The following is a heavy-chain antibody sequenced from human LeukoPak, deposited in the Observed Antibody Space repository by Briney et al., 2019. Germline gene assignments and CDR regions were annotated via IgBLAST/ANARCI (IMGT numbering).Heavy chain of an antibody. Sequence: ASVKVSCKASGYTFTSYGISWVRQAPGQGLEWMGWISAYNGNTNYAQKLQGRVTMTTDTSTSTAYMELRSLRSDDTAVYYCARVNGEQWLADHWFDPWGQGTLVTVSS. D-gene: IGHD6-19*01. CDR3: ARVNGEQWLADHWFDP. V-gene: IGHV1-18*01. CDR2: ISAYNGNT. CDR1: GYTFTSYG. J-gene: IGHJ5*02.